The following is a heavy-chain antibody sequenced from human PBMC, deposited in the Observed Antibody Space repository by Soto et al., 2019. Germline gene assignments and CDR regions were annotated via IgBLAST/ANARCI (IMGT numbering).Heavy chain of an antibody. CDR3: ARAEALELDY. J-gene: IGHJ4*02. V-gene: IGHV3-48*01. Sequence: GGSLRLSCAASGFTFSSYSMNWVRQAPGKGLEWVSYISSSSSTIYYADSVKGRFTISRDNAKNSLYLQMNSLRAEDTAVYYCARAEALELDYWGQGTLVTVSS. CDR2: ISSSSSTI. CDR1: GFTFSSYS.